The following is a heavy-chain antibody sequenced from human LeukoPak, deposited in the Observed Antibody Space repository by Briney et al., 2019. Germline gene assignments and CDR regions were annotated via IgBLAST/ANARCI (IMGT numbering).Heavy chain of an antibody. CDR2: IKQDGSEK. V-gene: IGHV3-7*01. CDR3: ARDDCSSISCYHNWFDP. CDR1: GFTFSSYW. J-gene: IGHJ5*02. Sequence: GGSLRLSCAASGFTFSSYWMSWVRQAPGKGLEWVANIKQDGSEKYYVDSVKGRFAISRDNAKNSLYLQMNSLRAEDTAVYYCARDDCSSISCYHNWFDPWGQGTLVTVSS. D-gene: IGHD2-2*01.